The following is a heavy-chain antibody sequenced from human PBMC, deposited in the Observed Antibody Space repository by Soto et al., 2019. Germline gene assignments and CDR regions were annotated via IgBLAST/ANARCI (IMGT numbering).Heavy chain of an antibody. J-gene: IGHJ6*02. D-gene: IGHD1-26*01. V-gene: IGHV1-2*04. CDR2: INPNSGGT. CDR1: GYTFTGYY. CDR3: ARDPAGFLLVGATKLLYGMDV. Sequence: ASVKVSCKASGYTFTGYYMHWVRQAPGQWLEWMGWINPNSGGTNYAQKFQGWVTMTRDTSISTAYMELSRLRSDDTAVYYCARDPAGFLLVGATKLLYGMDVWGQGTTVTVSS.